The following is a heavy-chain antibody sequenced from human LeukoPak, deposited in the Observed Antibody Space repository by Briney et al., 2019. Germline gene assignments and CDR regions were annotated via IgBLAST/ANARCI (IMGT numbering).Heavy chain of an antibody. V-gene: IGHV3-23*01. D-gene: IGHD2-21*02. CDR1: GFYFTDYA. Sequence: VGSLRLSCAASGFYFTDYAMSWARQAPGKGLEWLSAVSGNGDTKDYVDSVKGRFTISRDNSRNTVHLQIDNLRTEDTAVYYCARGSTSTAPGWVYWGHGTPVTVSS. J-gene: IGHJ4*01. CDR2: VSGNGDTK. CDR3: ARGSTSTAPGWVY.